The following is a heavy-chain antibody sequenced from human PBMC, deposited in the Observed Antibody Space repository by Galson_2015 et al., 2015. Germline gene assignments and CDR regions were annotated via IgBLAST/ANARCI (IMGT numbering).Heavy chain of an antibody. CDR1: GFTFSSYS. J-gene: IGHJ4*02. D-gene: IGHD5-18*01. Sequence: SLRLSCAASGFTFSSYSMNWVRQAPGKGLEWVSYISSSSTIYYADSVKGRFTISRDNAKNSLYLQMNSLRDEDTAVYYCARDPRYNYEGWGQGTLVTVSS. CDR3: ARDPRYNYEG. V-gene: IGHV3-48*02. CDR2: ISSSSTI.